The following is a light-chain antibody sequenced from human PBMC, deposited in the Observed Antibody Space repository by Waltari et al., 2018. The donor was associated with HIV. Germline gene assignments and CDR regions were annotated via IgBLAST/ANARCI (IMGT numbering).Light chain of an antibody. CDR2: EAS. CDR1: QPVTSL. CDR3: QQYKSISRT. J-gene: IGKJ1*01. V-gene: IGKV1-5*03. Sequence: DIQMTQSPSTLSASLGDRVIITCRASQPVTSLVGCYHQRPRPAPTLLIYEASTSETGVPSRFTGSESGTQYTLTISSLQPDDFATYYCQQYKSISRTFGQGTKV.